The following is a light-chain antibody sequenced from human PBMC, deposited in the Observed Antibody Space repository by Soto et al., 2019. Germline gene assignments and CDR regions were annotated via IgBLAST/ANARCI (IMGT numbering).Light chain of an antibody. CDR1: QSVSSN. Sequence: EIVLTQSPATLSLSPGERATLSCRASQSVSSNLAWYQQKPGQAPRLLIYGASSRATGIPDRFSGGGSETDFTLTISRLEPEDFAVYYCQQYDSSVTFGQGTRLEI. J-gene: IGKJ5*01. CDR3: QQYDSSVT. CDR2: GAS. V-gene: IGKV3-20*01.